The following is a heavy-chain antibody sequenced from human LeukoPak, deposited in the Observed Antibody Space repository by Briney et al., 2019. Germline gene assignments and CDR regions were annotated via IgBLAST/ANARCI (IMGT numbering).Heavy chain of an antibody. V-gene: IGHV4-61*02. CDR3: ARLRDGYNGGGVDY. CDR1: GGSISSGSDH. J-gene: IGHJ4*02. D-gene: IGHD5-24*01. CDR2: IYTSGST. Sequence: SETLSLTCTVSGGSISSGSDHWSWIRQPAGKGLEWIGRIYTSGSTNYNPSLKSRVTISGDTSKNQFSLKLSSVTAADTAVYYCARLRDGYNGGGVDYWGQGTLVTVSS.